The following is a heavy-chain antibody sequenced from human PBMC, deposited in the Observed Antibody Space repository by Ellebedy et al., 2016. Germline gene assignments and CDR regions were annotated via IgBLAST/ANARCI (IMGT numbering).Heavy chain of an antibody. CDR2: IIPIFGTA. CDR3: ATVERVIDSGWFDP. CDR1: GGTFSSYA. D-gene: IGHD3-16*02. Sequence: SVKVSCXASGGTFSSYAISWVRQAPGQGLEWMGGIIPIFGTANYAQKFQGRVTITADESTSTAYMELSSLRSEDTAVYYCATVERVIDSGWFDPWGQGTLVTVSS. J-gene: IGHJ5*02. V-gene: IGHV1-69*13.